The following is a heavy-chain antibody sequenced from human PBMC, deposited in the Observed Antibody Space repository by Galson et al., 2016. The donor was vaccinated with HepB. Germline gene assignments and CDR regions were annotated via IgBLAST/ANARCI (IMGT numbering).Heavy chain of an antibody. CDR2: IHSGGTT. Sequence: SLRLSCAASGFTVSSNDMRWVRQAPGKGLEWVSIIHSGGTTYYADSVKGRFAISRENAKNSLYLQMNSLRAGDTAVYYCARGDRRYCSGGSCYSDYYYGMDVWGQGTTVTVSS. CDR3: ARGDRRYCSGGSCYSDYYYGMDV. J-gene: IGHJ6*02. D-gene: IGHD2-15*01. CDR1: GFTVSSND. V-gene: IGHV3-53*01.